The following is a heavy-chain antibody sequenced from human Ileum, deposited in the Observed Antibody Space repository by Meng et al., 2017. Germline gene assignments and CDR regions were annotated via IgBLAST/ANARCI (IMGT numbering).Heavy chain of an antibody. D-gene: IGHD3-10*01. J-gene: IGHJ4*02. CDR1: GGSFSAYY. V-gene: IGHV4-34*01. CDR2: FDYTGAT. Sequence: QVQLRQWGAGLLKPSETLSLTFTVYGGSFSAYYWIWIRQAPGRGLEWIGDFDYTGATNYNPSLKSRLSISLDTSKNQFSLSLSSVTAADTAIYYCARRRGYYTSGDSEWGQGTLVTVSS. CDR3: ARRRGYYTSGDSE.